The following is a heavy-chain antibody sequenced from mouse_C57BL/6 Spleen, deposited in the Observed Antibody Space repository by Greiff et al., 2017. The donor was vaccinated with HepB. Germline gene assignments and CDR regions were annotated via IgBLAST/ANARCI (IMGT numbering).Heavy chain of an antibody. CDR3: ARDYYGSSSSYYAMDD. Sequence: QVQLQQSGPELVKPGASVKISCKASGYAFSSSWMNWVKQRHGKGREWIGRIYPGDGDTNYNGKLKGKATLTADKASSTAYMHLSRLTSEDSAVYFCARDYYGSSSSYYAMDDWGQGTSGTVSS. CDR1: GYAFSSSW. J-gene: IGHJ4*01. D-gene: IGHD1-1*01. V-gene: IGHV1-82*01. CDR2: IYPGDGDT.